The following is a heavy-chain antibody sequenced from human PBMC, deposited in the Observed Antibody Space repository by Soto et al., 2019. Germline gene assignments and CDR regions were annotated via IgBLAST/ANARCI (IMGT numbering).Heavy chain of an antibody. CDR3: VRVNEGVYYDSSGYYDF. CDR1: GYRFSSYR. D-gene: IGHD3-22*01. J-gene: IGHJ4*02. CDR2: ISTYSGNT. Sequence: ASVNGSCKPSGYRFSSYRICWVRQAPGQGLQCMGWISTYSGNTNFAQDFRDRLTMTTDTSTNTAYMELRSLRSDDMAVYYCVRVNEGVYYDSSGYYDFWGQGTLVTVSS. V-gene: IGHV1-18*03.